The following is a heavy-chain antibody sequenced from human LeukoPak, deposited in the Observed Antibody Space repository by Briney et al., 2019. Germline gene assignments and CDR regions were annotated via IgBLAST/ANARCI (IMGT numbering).Heavy chain of an antibody. V-gene: IGHV1-46*01. Sequence: ASVKVSCKASGYTFTSYYMHWVRQAPGQGLEWMGIINPSGGSTSYAQKFQGRVTMTRDTSTSTAYMELRSLRSDDTAVYYCAKLVSSSWYNSGIGEYYFDYWGQGTLVTVSS. D-gene: IGHD6-13*01. CDR3: AKLVSSSWYNSGIGEYYFDY. CDR2: INPSGGST. J-gene: IGHJ4*02. CDR1: GYTFTSYY.